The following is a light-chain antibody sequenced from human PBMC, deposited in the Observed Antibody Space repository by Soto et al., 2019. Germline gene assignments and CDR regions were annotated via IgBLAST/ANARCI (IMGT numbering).Light chain of an antibody. J-gene: IGLJ1*01. CDR2: EVS. V-gene: IGLV2-14*01. CDR1: NVDVGGYNY. Sequence: QSALTHPASVCWSPGHSITISCTGTNVDVGGYNYVSWYQHHPGKAPKLLIFEVSNRPSGVSNRFSGSKSGNTASLTISGLQSEEEADHYCASYTIKNNYVFGSGTKVTVL. CDR3: ASYTIKNNYV.